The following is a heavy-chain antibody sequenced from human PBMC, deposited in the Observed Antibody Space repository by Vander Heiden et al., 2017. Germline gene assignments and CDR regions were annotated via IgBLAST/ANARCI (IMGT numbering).Heavy chain of an antibody. D-gene: IGHD1-26*01. V-gene: IGHV3-48*03. CDR2: ISSSGSTI. CDR1: GFTFSSYE. J-gene: IGHJ4*02. CDR3: ARDRAGAISDY. Sequence: EVQLVESGGGLVQPGGSLRLSCAASGFTFSSYEMNWVRQAPGKGLEWVSYISSSGSTIYYADSVKGRLTISRDNAKNSLYLQMNSLRAEDTAVYYCARDRAGAISDYWGQGTLVTVSS.